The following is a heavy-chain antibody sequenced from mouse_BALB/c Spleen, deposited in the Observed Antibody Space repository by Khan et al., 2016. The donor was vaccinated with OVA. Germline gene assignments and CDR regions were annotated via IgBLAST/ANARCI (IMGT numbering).Heavy chain of an antibody. D-gene: IGHD3-1*01. V-gene: IGHV1S136*01. CDR1: GYTFTSND. Sequence: EVQLQESGPELVKPGASVKMSCKASGYTFTSNDMYWVKQKPGQGLEWIGYINPYNDYTKFNEKFKGKATLTSDKSSSTAYMELSSLTSEDSAVYYCAIGVLGLQTWLAYGGQGTLVTVSA. J-gene: IGHJ3*01. CDR2: INPYNDYT. CDR3: AIGVLGLQTWLAY.